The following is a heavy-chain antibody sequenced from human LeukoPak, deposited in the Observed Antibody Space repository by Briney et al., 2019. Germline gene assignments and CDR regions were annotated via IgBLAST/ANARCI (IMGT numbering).Heavy chain of an antibody. CDR2: ISAYNGNT. Sequence: ASVKVSCKASGYTFTSYGISWVRQAPGQGLEWMGWISAYNGNTNYAQKLQGSVTMTTDTSTSTAYMELRSLRSDDTAVYYCARVLPYYYDSSGYSSFDYWGQGTLVTVSS. CDR3: ARVLPYYYDSSGYSSFDY. V-gene: IGHV1-18*01. J-gene: IGHJ4*02. D-gene: IGHD3-22*01. CDR1: GYTFTSYG.